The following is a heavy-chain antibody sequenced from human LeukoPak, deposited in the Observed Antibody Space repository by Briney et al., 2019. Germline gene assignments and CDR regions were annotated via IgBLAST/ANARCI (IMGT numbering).Heavy chain of an antibody. V-gene: IGHV4-34*01. D-gene: IGHD6-13*01. CDR2: ITRSGSA. J-gene: IGHJ2*01. CDR1: GGSSSGYY. Sequence: SETLSLTCAAYGGSSSGYYWSWIRQPPGKGLEWIGEITRSGSANYNPSLKSRVTMSLDTSKNQFSLRLSSVTAADTAVYYCARLDQLVHDYWYFDLWGRGTLVTVSS. CDR3: ARLDQLVHDYWYFDL.